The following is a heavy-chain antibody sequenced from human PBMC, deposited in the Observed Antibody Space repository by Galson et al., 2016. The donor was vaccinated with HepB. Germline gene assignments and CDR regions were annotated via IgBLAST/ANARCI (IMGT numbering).Heavy chain of an antibody. CDR3: AREGSLSPDCFYGMDV. Sequence: SLRLSCAASGFTFRNYAMYWVRQAPGKGLEWVAVISYDGSNKYYADSVKGRFTISRDNSKNTQYLQMDSLRAEDTAVYYCAREGSLSPDCFYGMDVWGQGTTVTVSS. J-gene: IGHJ6*02. D-gene: IGHD3-10*01. V-gene: IGHV3-30*04. CDR2: ISYDGSNK. CDR1: GFTFRNYA.